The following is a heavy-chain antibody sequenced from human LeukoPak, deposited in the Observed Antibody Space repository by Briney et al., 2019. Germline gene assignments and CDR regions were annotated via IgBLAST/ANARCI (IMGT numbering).Heavy chain of an antibody. D-gene: IGHD3-22*01. CDR1: GGSISSYY. J-gene: IGHJ3*02. V-gene: IGHV4-59*08. Sequence: PSETLSLTCTVSGGSISSYYWSWIRQPPGKGLEWIGYIYYSGSTNYNPSLKSRVTISVDTSKNQFSLKLSSVTAADTAVYYCARQYYDSSGYYPSPDAFDIWGQGTMVTVSS. CDR2: IYYSGST. CDR3: ARQYYDSSGYYPSPDAFDI.